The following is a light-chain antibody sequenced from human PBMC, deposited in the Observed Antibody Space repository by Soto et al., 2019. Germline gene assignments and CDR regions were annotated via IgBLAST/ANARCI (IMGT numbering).Light chain of an antibody. J-gene: IGLJ1*01. CDR1: SSDVGGYNY. CDR3: NSYTSSGTYV. CDR2: DVS. Sequence: QAASVSGSPGQSITISCTGSSSDVGGYNYVSWYQHLPGKAPELMIYDVSNRPSGVSNRFSGSKSGNTASLTISGLQAEDEADYYCNSYTSSGTYVFGTGTKVTVL. V-gene: IGLV2-14*03.